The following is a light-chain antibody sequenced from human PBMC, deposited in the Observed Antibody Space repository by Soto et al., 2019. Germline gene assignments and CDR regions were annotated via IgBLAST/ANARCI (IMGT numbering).Light chain of an antibody. CDR1: SSNIGSDY. CDR3: AAWDDSLSGPV. V-gene: IGLV1-47*01. J-gene: IGLJ7*01. CDR2: RHN. Sequence: QSVLTQPPSASGTPGQRVTISCSGSSSNIGSDYVYWYQQLPGTAPKLLIYRHNQRPSGVPDQFSGSKSGTSASLAISGLRSEDEADYYCAAWDDSLSGPVFGGGTQLTVL.